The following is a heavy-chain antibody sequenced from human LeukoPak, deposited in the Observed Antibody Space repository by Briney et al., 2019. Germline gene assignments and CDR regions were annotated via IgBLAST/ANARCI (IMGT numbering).Heavy chain of an antibody. Sequence: GGSLRPSCAASGFTFSDYYMSWIRQAPGKGLEWVSCISSSGSTIYYADSVKGRFTISRDNAKNSLYLQMNSLRAEDTAVYYCARDRGEWELLPLADYWGQGTLVTVSS. D-gene: IGHD1-26*01. V-gene: IGHV3-11*01. J-gene: IGHJ4*02. CDR3: ARDRGEWELLPLADY. CDR1: GFTFSDYY. CDR2: ISSSGSTI.